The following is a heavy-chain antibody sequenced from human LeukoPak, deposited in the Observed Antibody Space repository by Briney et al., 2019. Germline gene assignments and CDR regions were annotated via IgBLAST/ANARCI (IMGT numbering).Heavy chain of an antibody. Sequence: PSETLSLTCTVSGGSISSGGYYWSWIRQHPGKGLEWIGYIYYSGSTYYNPSLKSRVTISVDTSKNQFSLKLSSVTAADTAVYYCARGVTIPGVPAYWGQGTLVTVSS. CDR3: ARGVTIPGVPAY. D-gene: IGHD3-3*01. CDR1: GGSISSGGYY. J-gene: IGHJ4*02. V-gene: IGHV4-31*03. CDR2: IYYSGST.